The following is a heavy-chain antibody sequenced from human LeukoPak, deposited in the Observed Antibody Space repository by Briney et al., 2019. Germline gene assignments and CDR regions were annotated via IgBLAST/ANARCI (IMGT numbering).Heavy chain of an antibody. CDR1: GGTFSSYA. CDR2: IIPIFGTA. D-gene: IGHD1-1*01. CDR3: ARGPELERFDY. J-gene: IGHJ4*02. V-gene: IGHV1-69*05. Sequence: ASVKVSCKAPGGTFSSYAISWVRQAPGQGLEWMGGIIPIFGTANYAQKFQGRVTITTDESTSTAYMELSSLRSEDTAVYYCARGPELERFDYWGQGTLVTVSS.